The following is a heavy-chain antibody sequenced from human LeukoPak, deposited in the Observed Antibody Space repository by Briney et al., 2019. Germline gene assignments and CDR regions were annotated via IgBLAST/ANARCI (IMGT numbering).Heavy chain of an antibody. V-gene: IGHV3-48*01. Sequence: GGSLRLSCATSGFTFSSYSMNWVRQAPGKGLEWVSYISSSSSTIYYADSVKGRFTISRDNAKNSLYLQMNSLRAEDTAVYYCARDMEYSSSSGTGDYWGQGTLVTVSS. J-gene: IGHJ4*02. D-gene: IGHD6-6*01. CDR3: ARDMEYSSSSGTGDY. CDR2: ISSSSSTI. CDR1: GFTFSSYS.